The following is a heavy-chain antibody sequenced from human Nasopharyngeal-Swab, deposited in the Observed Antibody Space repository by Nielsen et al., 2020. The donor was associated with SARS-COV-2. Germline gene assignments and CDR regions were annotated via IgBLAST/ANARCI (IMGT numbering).Heavy chain of an antibody. CDR2: IYHSGST. J-gene: IGHJ4*02. V-gene: IGHV4-38-2*01. CDR1: GYSMNSGYY. Sequence: GSLRLSCAVSGYSMNSGYYWGWIRQPPGKGLEWIGSIYHSGSTYYNPSLKSRVTISVDTSRNQFSLELSSVTAADTAVYYCARVGDTAMAPVSYWGQGTLVTISS. D-gene: IGHD5-18*01. CDR3: ARVGDTAMAPVSY.